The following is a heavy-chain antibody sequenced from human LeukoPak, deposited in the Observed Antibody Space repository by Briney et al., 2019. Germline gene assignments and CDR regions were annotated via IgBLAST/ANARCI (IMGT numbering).Heavy chain of an antibody. CDR1: GYPFISYG. J-gene: IGHJ4*02. CDR2: ISGYNGKT. V-gene: IGHV1-18*01. CDR3: ARDYYYDTSGYHYPDY. Sequence: ASVKVSCKASGYPFISYGVSWVRQAPGQGLEWMGWISGYNGKTNYAQNFQGRVTMTTDTSTSTAYMELGSLRSDDTAVYYCARDYYYDTSGYHYPDYWGQGSLVTVSS. D-gene: IGHD3-22*01.